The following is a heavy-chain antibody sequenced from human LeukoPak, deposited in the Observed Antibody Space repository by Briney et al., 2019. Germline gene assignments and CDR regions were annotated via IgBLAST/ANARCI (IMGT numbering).Heavy chain of an antibody. Sequence: GGSLRLSCATSGYTFSDYSMNWGRQAPGKGLEWISWVGISSGNTKYAASVKGRFTISGDNAKNSLYLHMNSLRVEDTAVYYCARDHNYAFDNWGQGTLVTVSS. J-gene: IGHJ4*02. V-gene: IGHV3-48*04. CDR1: GYTFSDYS. CDR3: ARDHNYAFDN. CDR2: VGISSGNT. D-gene: IGHD1-1*01.